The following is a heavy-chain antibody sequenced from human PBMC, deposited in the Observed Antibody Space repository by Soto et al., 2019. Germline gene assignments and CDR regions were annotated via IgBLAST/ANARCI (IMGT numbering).Heavy chain of an antibody. V-gene: IGHV5-51*01. D-gene: IGHD2-8*01. CDR2: IYPLNSDT. Sequence: LGESLKISCKTSGYSFTTSWIGWVRQMPGKGLEWMGIIYPLNSDTRYSPSFQGQVTLSADKSTTTAYLQWGSLKASDTAMYYCARRDTNGLHDYWGQGTLLTGS. J-gene: IGHJ4*02. CDR3: ARRDTNGLHDY. CDR1: GYSFTTSW.